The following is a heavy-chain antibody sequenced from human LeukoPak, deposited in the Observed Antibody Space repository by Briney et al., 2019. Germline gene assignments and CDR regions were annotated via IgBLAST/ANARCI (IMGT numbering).Heavy chain of an antibody. Sequence: SETLSLTCTVSGGSISNYYWSWIRQPPGKGLEWIGYIYYSGSTYYNPSLKSRVTISVDTSKNQFSLKLSSVTAADTAVYYCARDYGGNPFDYWGQGTLVTVSS. CDR2: IYYSGST. CDR3: ARDYGGNPFDY. V-gene: IGHV4-30-4*08. D-gene: IGHD4-23*01. CDR1: GGSISNYY. J-gene: IGHJ4*02.